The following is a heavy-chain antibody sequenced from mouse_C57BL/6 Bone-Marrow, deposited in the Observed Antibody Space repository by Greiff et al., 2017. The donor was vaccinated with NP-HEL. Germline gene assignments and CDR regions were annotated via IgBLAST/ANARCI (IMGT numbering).Heavy chain of an antibody. CDR3: ARQGYYYGSSRSFLYYFDY. CDR1: GYTFTDYN. CDR2: INPNNGGT. J-gene: IGHJ2*01. Sequence: EVQLQQSGPELVKPGASVKIPCKASGYTFTDYNMDWVKQSHGKSLEWIGDINPNNGGTIYNQKFKGKATLTVDKSSSTAYMELRSLTSEDTAVYYCARQGYYYGSSRSFLYYFDYWGQGTTLTVSS. V-gene: IGHV1-18*01. D-gene: IGHD1-1*01.